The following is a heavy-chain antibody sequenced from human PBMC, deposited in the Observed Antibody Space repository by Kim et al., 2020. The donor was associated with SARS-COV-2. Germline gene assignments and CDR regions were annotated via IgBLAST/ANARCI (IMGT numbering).Heavy chain of an antibody. D-gene: IGHD1-26*01. V-gene: IGHV1-24*01. Sequence: ASVKVSCKVSGYTLTELSMHWVRQAPGKGLEWMGGFDPEDGETIYAQKFQGRVTMTEDTSTDTAYMELCSLRSEDTAVYYCATGVGMGVPSWFDPWGQGTLVTVSS. CDR3: ATGVGMGVPSWFDP. CDR2: FDPEDGET. CDR1: GYTLTELS. J-gene: IGHJ5*02.